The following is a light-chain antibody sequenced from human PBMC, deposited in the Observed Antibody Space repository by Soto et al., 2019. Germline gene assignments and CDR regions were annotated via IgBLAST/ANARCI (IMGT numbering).Light chain of an antibody. CDR1: SSDVGSYDL. CDR3: CSYAGTSTFV. J-gene: IGLJ1*01. V-gene: IGLV2-23*03. Sequence: QSVLTQPASVSGSPGQSITLSCTGTSSDVGSYDLVSWYQQHPGKAPKLMIYGGTNRPSGVSNRFSGSKYGNTASLTISGLQAEDEADYYCCSYAGTSTFVFGTGTKITVL. CDR2: GGT.